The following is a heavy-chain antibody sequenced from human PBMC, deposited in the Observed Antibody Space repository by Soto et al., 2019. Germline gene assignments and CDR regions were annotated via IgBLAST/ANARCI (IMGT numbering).Heavy chain of an antibody. CDR3: AADLSAGSYLNYYYYGMDV. D-gene: IGHD1-26*01. Sequence: SVKVSCKASGFTFTSSAVQWVRQARGQRLEWIGWIVVGSGNTNYAQKFQERVTITRDMSTSTAYMELSSLRSEDTAVYYCAADLSAGSYLNYYYYGMDVWGQGTTVTVSS. V-gene: IGHV1-58*01. CDR2: IVVGSGNT. CDR1: GFTFTSSA. J-gene: IGHJ6*02.